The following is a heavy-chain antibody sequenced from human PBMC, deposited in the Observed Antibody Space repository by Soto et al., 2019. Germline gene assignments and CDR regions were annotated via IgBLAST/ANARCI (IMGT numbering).Heavy chain of an antibody. Sequence: GGSLRLSCAASGFTFSSYSMNWVRQALGKGLEWVSSITSSSSYIYYADSVKGRFTISRDNSKNTLYLQMNSLRAEDTAVYYCAKDRGGYYYYGMDVWGQGTTVTVSS. V-gene: IGHV3-21*04. J-gene: IGHJ6*02. CDR3: AKDRGGYYYYGMDV. CDR2: ITSSSSYI. D-gene: IGHD3-10*01. CDR1: GFTFSSYS.